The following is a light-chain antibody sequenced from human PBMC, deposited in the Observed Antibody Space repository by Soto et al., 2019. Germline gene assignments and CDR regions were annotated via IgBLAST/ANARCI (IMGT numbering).Light chain of an antibody. V-gene: IGKV3-15*01. J-gene: IGKJ3*01. CDR2: STS. CDR3: QQYDHWPLFT. CDR1: QSVSTN. Sequence: EIVMTQSPATLSVSPGERATLSCRASQSVSTNLAWYQQKPGQAPRLLIYSTSIRATGIPARFSGSGSGTEFTLTISSLQPEDSALYYCQQYDHWPLFTFGPGTKVDIK.